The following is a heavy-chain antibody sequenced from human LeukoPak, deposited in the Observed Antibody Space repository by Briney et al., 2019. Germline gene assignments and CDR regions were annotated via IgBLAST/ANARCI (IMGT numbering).Heavy chain of an antibody. CDR2: MNPNSGNT. V-gene: IGHV1-8*03. D-gene: IGHD3-22*01. CDR3: ARGPRRSYDSSGYYSNY. J-gene: IGHJ4*02. CDR1: GYTFTSYD. Sequence: AASVKVSCKASGYTFTSYDTNWVRQATGQGLEWMGWMNPNSGNTGYAQKFQGRVTITRNTSISTAYMELSSLRSEDTAVYYCARGPRRSYDSSGYYSNYWGQGTLVTVSS.